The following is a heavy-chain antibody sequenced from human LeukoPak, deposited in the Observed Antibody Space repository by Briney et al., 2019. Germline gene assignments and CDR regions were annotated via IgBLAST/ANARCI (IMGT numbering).Heavy chain of an antibody. CDR2: ISSSGSTI. Sequence: GGSLRLSCAASGFTFSDYYMSWIRQAPGKGLEWVSYISSSGSTIYYADPVKGRFTISRDNAKNSLYLQMNSLRAEDTAVYYCARAEPEDVATTSLFDYWGQGTLVTVSS. CDR3: ARAEPEDVATTSLFDY. CDR1: GFTFSDYY. J-gene: IGHJ4*02. V-gene: IGHV3-11*01. D-gene: IGHD5-12*01.